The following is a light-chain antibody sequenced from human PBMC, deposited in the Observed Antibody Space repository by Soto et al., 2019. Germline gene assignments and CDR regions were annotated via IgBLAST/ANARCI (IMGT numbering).Light chain of an antibody. CDR3: SSYTSSSTL. V-gene: IGLV2-14*01. CDR1: SSDVGSYNY. J-gene: IGLJ1*01. CDR2: EVS. Sequence: QSALTQPASVSGSPGQSITISCTGTSSDVGSYNYVSWYQQHPGKAPKLMIYEVSDRPSGISSRCSGSKSGNTASLTISGLQNEDEADYYCSSYTSSSTLFGTGTKVTVL.